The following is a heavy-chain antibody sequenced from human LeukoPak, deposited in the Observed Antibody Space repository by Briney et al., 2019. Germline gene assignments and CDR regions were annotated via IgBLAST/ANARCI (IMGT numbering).Heavy chain of an antibody. CDR1: GFTFSSYG. D-gene: IGHD2-2*01. CDR2: IRYDGSNK. V-gene: IGHV3-30*02. CDR3: AKRTYCSSTSCYEWYFDL. Sequence: GGSLRLSCAASGFTFSSYGMHWVRQAPGKGLEWVAFIRYDGSNKYYADSVKGRFTISRDNSKNTLYLQMNSLRAEDTAVYYCAKRTYCSSTSCYEWYFDLWGRGTLVTVSS. J-gene: IGHJ2*01.